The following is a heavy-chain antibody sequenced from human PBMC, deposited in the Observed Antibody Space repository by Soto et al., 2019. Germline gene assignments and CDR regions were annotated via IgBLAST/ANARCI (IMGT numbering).Heavy chain of an antibody. CDR3: ARHVSISEYSGPYTHDAFDI. CDR2: IYYSGST. V-gene: IGHV4-59*08. D-gene: IGHD5-12*01. J-gene: IGHJ3*02. CDR1: GGSISSYY. Sequence: QVQLQESGPGLVKPSETLSLTCTVSGGSISSYYWSWIRQPPGKGLEWIGYIYYSGSTNYNPSLKSRVTISVDTSKNQFSLKLSSVTAEDTAVYYCARHVSISEYSGPYTHDAFDIWGQGTMVTVSS.